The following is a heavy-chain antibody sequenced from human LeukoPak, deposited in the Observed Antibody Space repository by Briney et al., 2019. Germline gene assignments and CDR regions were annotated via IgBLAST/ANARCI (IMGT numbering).Heavy chain of an antibody. J-gene: IGHJ4*02. CDR1: GFTFSSYA. CDR2: ISGSGGST. D-gene: IGHD1-26*01. V-gene: IGHV3-23*01. Sequence: GGSLRLSCAASGFTFSSYAMSWVRQAAGKGLEWVSAISGSGGSTYYADSVKGRFTISRDNSKNTLYLQMNSLRAEDTAVYYCAKNAGPTKGRPLGYWGQGALVTVSS. CDR3: AKNAGPTKGRPLGY.